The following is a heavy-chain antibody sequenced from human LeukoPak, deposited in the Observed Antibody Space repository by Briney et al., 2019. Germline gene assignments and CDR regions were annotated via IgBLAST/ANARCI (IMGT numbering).Heavy chain of an antibody. D-gene: IGHD3-10*01. V-gene: IGHV4-4*02. J-gene: IGHJ5*02. CDR2: INHTGST. CDR1: GGSISSSNW. CDR3: ARGRFGYYYGSGSYYKPMNWFDP. Sequence: SETLSLTCAVSGGSISSSNWWSWVRQPPGKGLEWIGEINHTGSTNYNPSLKSRVTISVDTSKNQFSLKLSSVTAADTAVYYCARGRFGYYYGSGSYYKPMNWFDPWGQGTLVTVSS.